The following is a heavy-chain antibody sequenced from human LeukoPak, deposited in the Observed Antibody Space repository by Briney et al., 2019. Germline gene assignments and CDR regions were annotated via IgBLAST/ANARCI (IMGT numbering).Heavy chain of an antibody. CDR3: ARHGLSSSSSRLYYFDY. J-gene: IGHJ4*02. Sequence: SETLSLTCTVSGYSISSGYYWGWIRQPPGMGLEWIGSIYHTGSTYYNPSLKSRVTISVDTSKNQFSLKLSSVTAADTAVYYCARHGLSSSSSRLYYFDYWGQGTLVTVSS. D-gene: IGHD6-6*01. CDR2: IYHTGST. V-gene: IGHV4-38-2*02. CDR1: GYSISSGYY.